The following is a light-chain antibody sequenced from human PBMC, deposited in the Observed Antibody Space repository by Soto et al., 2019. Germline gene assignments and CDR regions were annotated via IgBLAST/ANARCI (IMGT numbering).Light chain of an antibody. J-gene: IGKJ2*01. V-gene: IGKV1-5*01. CDR1: QSISSH. Sequence: DIQMTQSPSTLSASVGDRVTITCRASQSISSHLAWYQQRPGKAPEVLIYDASTLESGVPSRFSGSGSGTKFTLTISSLQPDDFATYYCQQYSSNSYTFGQGTKREIK. CDR2: DAS. CDR3: QQYSSNSYT.